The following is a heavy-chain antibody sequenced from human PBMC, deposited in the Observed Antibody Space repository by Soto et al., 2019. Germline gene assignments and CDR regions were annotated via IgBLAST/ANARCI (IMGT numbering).Heavy chain of an antibody. V-gene: IGHV1-69*12. CDR2: IIPIFGTA. CDR1: GGTFSSYA. J-gene: IGHJ4*02. D-gene: IGHD5-18*01. Sequence: QVQLVQSGAEVKKPGSSVKVSCKASGGTFSSYAISWVRQAPGQGLEWMGGIIPIFGTANYAQKFQGRVTITADESTSTADMELSSLRSEDTAVYYCARDRDTAMVYYFDYWGQGTLVTVSS. CDR3: ARDRDTAMVYYFDY.